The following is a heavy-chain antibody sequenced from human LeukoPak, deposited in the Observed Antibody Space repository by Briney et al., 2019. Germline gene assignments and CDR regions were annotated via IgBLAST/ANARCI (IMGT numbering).Heavy chain of an antibody. CDR1: GFTFGSYA. Sequence: GGSLRLSCAASGFTFGSYAMHWVRQAPGKGLEWVAVISYDGSNEYYADSVKGRFTISRDNSKNTLYLQMNSLRTEDTAVYYCARDLNYYFDYWGQGTLVTVSS. J-gene: IGHJ4*02. D-gene: IGHD1-7*01. CDR2: ISYDGSNE. V-gene: IGHV3-30-3*01. CDR3: ARDLNYYFDY.